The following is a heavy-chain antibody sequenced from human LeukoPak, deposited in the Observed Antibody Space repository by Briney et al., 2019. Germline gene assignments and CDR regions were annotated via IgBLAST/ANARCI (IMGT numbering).Heavy chain of an antibody. V-gene: IGHV3-48*02. Sequence: PGGSLRLSCAASGSTFSSYSMNWVRQAPGKGLEWVSYISSSSSTIYYADSVKGRFTISRDNAKNSLYLQMNSLRDEDTAVYYCARDLRYDSSGYPDYWGQGTLVTVSS. J-gene: IGHJ4*02. D-gene: IGHD3-22*01. CDR3: ARDLRYDSSGYPDY. CDR2: ISSSSSTI. CDR1: GSTFSSYS.